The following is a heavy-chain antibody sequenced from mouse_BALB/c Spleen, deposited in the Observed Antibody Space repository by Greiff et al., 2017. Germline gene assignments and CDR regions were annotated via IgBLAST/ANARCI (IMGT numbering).Heavy chain of an antibody. Sequence: EVQLVESGGGLVQPGGSRKLSCAASGFTFSSFGMHWVRQAPEKGLEWVAYISSGSSTIYYADTVKGRFTISRDNPKNTLFLQMTSLRSEDTAMYYCARSGNYYGSVFDYWGQGTTLTVSS. V-gene: IGHV5-17*02. CDR3: ARSGNYYGSVFDY. CDR2: ISSGSSTI. D-gene: IGHD1-1*01. J-gene: IGHJ2*01. CDR1: GFTFSSFG.